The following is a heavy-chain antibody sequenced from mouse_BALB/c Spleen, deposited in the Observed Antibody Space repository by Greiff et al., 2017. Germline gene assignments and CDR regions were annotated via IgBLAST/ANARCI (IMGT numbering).Heavy chain of an antibody. Sequence: VQLMQSGAELVKPGASVKLSCTASGFNIKDTYMHWVKQRPEQGLEWIGRIDPANGNTKYDPKFQGKATITADTSSNTAYLQISSLTSEDTAVYCCTRSDYYGSLFAYWGQGTLVTVSA. J-gene: IGHJ3*01. CDR2: IDPANGNT. V-gene: IGHV14-3*02. D-gene: IGHD1-1*01. CDR1: GFNIKDTY. CDR3: TRSDYYGSLFAY.